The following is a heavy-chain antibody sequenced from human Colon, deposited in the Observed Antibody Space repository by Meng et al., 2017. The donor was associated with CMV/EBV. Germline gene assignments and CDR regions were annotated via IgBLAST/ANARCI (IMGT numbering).Heavy chain of an antibody. CDR2: IYPQDGGT. CDR1: GYTFTANH. D-gene: IGHD6-13*01. CDR3: VRESWYFDF. J-gene: IGHJ4*02. V-gene: IGHV1-2*02. Sequence: QVTLVKSRMEMKKPGASVKCSCKTSGYTFTANHLHWVRQAPGQGLEWMGWIYPQDGGTYFAQKFQDRVTLTRDTSITTAYMELSGLTSDDTAIYYCVRESWYFDFWGEGTLVTVSS.